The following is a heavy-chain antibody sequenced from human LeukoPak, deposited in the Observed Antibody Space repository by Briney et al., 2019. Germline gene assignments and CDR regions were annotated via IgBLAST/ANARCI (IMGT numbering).Heavy chain of an antibody. Sequence: ASVTVSCKPSGYTFTNYYIHWVRQAPGQGPEWAGWINPASAGAAFAPKFQGRVSMTWDSSITTAFMDLTSLRSNDTAIYYCARQLGNYYRAFDFWGQGTLVTVSS. J-gene: IGHJ4*02. CDR3: ARQLGNYYRAFDF. CDR2: INPASAGA. D-gene: IGHD1-26*01. V-gene: IGHV1-2*02. CDR1: GYTFTNYY.